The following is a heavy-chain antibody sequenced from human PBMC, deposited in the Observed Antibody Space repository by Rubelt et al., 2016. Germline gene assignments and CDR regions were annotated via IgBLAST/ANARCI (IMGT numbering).Heavy chain of an antibody. CDR1: GFTVSSNY. CDR3: ARGVADLRYNWFDP. D-gene: IGHD6-19*01. J-gene: IGHJ5*02. CDR2: IYSGGST. Sequence: PGGSLRLSCAASGFTVSSNYMSWVRQAPGKGLEWVSVIYSGGSTYYADSVKGRFTISRDNSKNTLYLQMNSLRAEDTAVYYCARGVADLRYNWFDPWGQGTLVTVSS. V-gene: IGHV3-53*01.